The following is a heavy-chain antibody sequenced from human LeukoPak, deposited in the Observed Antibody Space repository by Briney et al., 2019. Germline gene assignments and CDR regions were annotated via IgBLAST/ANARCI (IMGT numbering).Heavy chain of an antibody. V-gene: IGHV3-23*01. J-gene: IGHJ4*02. CDR2: ISGSGGST. CDR3: AKDSAVAGTKGGFDY. CDR1: GFTFSSYA. Sequence: GGSLRLSCAASGFTFSSYAMNWVRQAPEKGLEWVSAISGSGGSTNYADSVKGRFTISRDNAKNSLYLQMNSLRAEDTALYYCAKDSAVAGTKGGFDYWGQGTLVTVSS. D-gene: IGHD6-19*01.